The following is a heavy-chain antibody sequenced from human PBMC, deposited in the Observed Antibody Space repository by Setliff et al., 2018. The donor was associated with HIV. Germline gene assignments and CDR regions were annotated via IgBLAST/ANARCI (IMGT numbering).Heavy chain of an antibody. D-gene: IGHD3-22*01. CDR1: SGSFSGYY. CDR3: ARGLLDRSGHRSDCFDS. V-gene: IGHV4-34*01. Sequence: PSETLSLTCAVYSGSFSGYYWSWIRQPPGKGLEWIGEINHSGSTNYNPSLKSRVTVSVDTSKNQFSLRLRSATAADTAVYYCARGLLDRSGHRSDCFDSWGRGTPVTVSS. J-gene: IGHJ5*01. CDR2: INHSGST.